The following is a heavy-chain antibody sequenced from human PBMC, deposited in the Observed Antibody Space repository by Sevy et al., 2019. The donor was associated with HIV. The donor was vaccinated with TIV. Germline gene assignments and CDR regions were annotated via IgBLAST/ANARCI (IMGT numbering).Heavy chain of an antibody. V-gene: IGHV3-30*02. CDR3: VKEGGGEGGDH. CDR2: IQYDGSNK. Sequence: GGSLRLSCAASGFSFSSYGMHWVRQAPGKALEWMSYIQYDGSNKDYADSVKVRFTISRDNSKNTLYLQMNSLRVEDTAVFYCVKEGGGEGGDHWGQGTLVTVSS. CDR1: GFSFSSYG. D-gene: IGHD2-21*01. J-gene: IGHJ4*02.